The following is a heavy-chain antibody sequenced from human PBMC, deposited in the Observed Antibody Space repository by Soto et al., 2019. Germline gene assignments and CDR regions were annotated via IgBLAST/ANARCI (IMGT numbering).Heavy chain of an antibody. CDR2: IYYSGST. CDR3: ARAAGGWFDP. V-gene: IGHV4-59*01. J-gene: IGHJ5*02. Sequence: QVQLQESGPGLVKPSETLSLTCTVSGGSISSYYWSWIRQPPGKGLEWIGYIYYSGSTNYNPSLKSRVTISLDTSKNQFALKLSSVTAADTALYYCARAAGGWFDPWGQGTLVTVSS. CDR1: GGSISSYY. D-gene: IGHD3-10*01.